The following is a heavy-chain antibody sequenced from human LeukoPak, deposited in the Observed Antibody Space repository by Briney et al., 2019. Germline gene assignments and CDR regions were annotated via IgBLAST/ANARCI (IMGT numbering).Heavy chain of an antibody. J-gene: IGHJ6*02. CDR3: AKDSSDFIAVAGTGGDGYPYYYGMDV. CDR1: GFTFDDYA. CDR2: ISWNSGSI. V-gene: IGHV3-9*01. D-gene: IGHD6-19*01. Sequence: SGGSLRLSCAASGFTFDDYAMHWVRQAPGKGLEWVSGISWNSGSIGYADSVKGRFTISRDNAKNSLYLQMNSLRAEDTALYYCAKDSSDFIAVAGTGGDGYPYYYGMDVWGQGTTVTVSS.